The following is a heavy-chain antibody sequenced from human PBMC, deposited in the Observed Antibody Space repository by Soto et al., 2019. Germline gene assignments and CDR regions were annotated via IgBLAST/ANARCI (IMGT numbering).Heavy chain of an antibody. CDR3: SKGRIASSRGRFGG. V-gene: IGHV3-9*01. CDR1: GFSFDDYA. CDR2: IGWRSFTL. Sequence: EVKLVESGGGWVQPGRSLRLSCAASGFSFDDYAMHWVRQLPGKGLEWVAGIGWRSFTLGYANSVKGRFTISRDNAQNFLVPQMDDFRAEDSALVFFSKGRIASSRGRFGGWGQGTLVTVSS. D-gene: IGHD2-21*01. J-gene: IGHJ4*02.